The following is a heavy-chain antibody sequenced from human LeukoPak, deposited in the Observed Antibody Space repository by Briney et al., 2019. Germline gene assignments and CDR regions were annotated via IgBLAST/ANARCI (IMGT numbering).Heavy chain of an antibody. Sequence: PGGSLRLSCAASGFTFSSYGMHWVRQAPGKGLEWVAFIRYDGSNKYYADSVKGRFTISRDNSKNTLYLQMNSLRAEDTAVYYCAKDGYYGSGSGDYWGQGTLVTVSS. V-gene: IGHV3-30*02. CDR1: GFTFSSYG. CDR3: AKDGYYGSGSGDY. J-gene: IGHJ4*02. D-gene: IGHD3-10*01. CDR2: IRYDGSNK.